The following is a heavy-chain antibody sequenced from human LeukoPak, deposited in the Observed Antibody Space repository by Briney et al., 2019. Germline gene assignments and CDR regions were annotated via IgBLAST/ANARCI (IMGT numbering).Heavy chain of an antibody. CDR1: GGTFSSYA. CDR3: ASYSSSGLYYYYYMDV. J-gene: IGHJ6*03. V-gene: IGHV1-69*04. Sequence: GASVKVSCKASGGTFSSYAISWVRQAPGQGLEWMGRIIPILGIANYAQKFQGRVTITADKSTSTAYMELSSLRSEDTAVYYCASYSSSGLYYYYYMDVWGKGATVTVSS. D-gene: IGHD6-6*01. CDR2: IIPILGIA.